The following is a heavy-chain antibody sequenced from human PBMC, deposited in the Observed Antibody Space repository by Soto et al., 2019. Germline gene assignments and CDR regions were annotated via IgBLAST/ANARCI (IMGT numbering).Heavy chain of an antibody. CDR3: ASESYGSGSYYNRWFDP. J-gene: IGHJ5*02. Sequence: TSETLSLTCTVSGGSISSGDYYWSWIRQPPGKGLEWIGYIYYSGSTYYNPSLKSRVTISVDTSKNQFSLKLSSVTAADTAVYYCASESYGSGSYYNRWFDPWGQGTLVTVSS. CDR2: IYYSGST. CDR1: GGSISSGDYY. V-gene: IGHV4-30-4*01. D-gene: IGHD3-10*01.